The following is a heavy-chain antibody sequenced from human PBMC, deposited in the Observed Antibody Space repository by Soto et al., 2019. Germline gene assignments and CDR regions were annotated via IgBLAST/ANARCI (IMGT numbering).Heavy chain of an antibody. CDR1: GYTFTSYG. J-gene: IGHJ4*02. V-gene: IGHV1-18*01. CDR2: ISAYNGNT. Sequence: QVQLVQSGAEVKKPGASVKVSCKASGYTFTSYGISWVLQAPGQGLEWMGWISAYNGNTNYAQKLQGRVTMTTDTSTSTAYMELRSLRSDDTSVDYYARKYGSGSRFDYWGQGPLVTVSS. D-gene: IGHD3-10*01. CDR3: ARKYGSGSRFDY.